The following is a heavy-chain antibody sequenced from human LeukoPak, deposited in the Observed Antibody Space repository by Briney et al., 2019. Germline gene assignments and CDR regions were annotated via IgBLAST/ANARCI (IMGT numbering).Heavy chain of an antibody. J-gene: IGHJ6*03. CDR2: IWYDGSNK. CDR1: GFSFSSYG. D-gene: IGHD6-13*01. Sequence: PGRSLRLFCAASGFSFSSYGMHWVRQAPGKGLKWVAVIWYDGSNKYYADSVKGRFTISRDNSKNTLFLQMNSLRADDTAVYYCANDNAYSSSWYYYYYMDVWGKGTTVTVSS. CDR3: ANDNAYSSSWYYYYYMDV. V-gene: IGHV3-33*06.